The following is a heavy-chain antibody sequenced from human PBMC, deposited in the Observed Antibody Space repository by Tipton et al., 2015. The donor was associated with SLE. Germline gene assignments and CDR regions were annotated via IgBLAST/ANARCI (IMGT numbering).Heavy chain of an antibody. Sequence: TLSLTCTVSGGSINSGIYSWVWIRQPPGKGLEWIGNIYSSGSAYYNPSLKSRVTISLHTSKNQFSLKLSSVTAADTAVYYCASLNVVATIANFWGQGNLVTVSS. CDR1: GGSINSGIYS. D-gene: IGHD5-12*01. CDR2: IYSSGSA. V-gene: IGHV4-39*07. CDR3: ASLNVVATIANF. J-gene: IGHJ4*02.